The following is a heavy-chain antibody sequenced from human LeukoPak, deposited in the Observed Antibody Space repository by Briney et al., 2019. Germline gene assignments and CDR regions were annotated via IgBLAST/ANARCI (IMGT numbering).Heavy chain of an antibody. CDR1: GFTFSSYA. D-gene: IGHD5-18*01. Sequence: PGGSLRLSCATSGFTFSSYAMSWVRQAPGKGLEWVSSISSSSSYIYYADSVKGRFTISRDNAKNSLYLQMNSLRAEDTAVYYCAREGYSYGLEGPRFDYWGQGTLVTVSS. CDR3: AREGYSYGLEGPRFDY. V-gene: IGHV3-21*01. J-gene: IGHJ4*02. CDR2: ISSSSSYI.